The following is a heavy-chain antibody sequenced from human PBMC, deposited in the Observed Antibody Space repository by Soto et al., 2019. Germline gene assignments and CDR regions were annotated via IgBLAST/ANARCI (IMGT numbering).Heavy chain of an antibody. V-gene: IGHV1-8*01. Sequence: ASVKVSCKASGYTFTSYDINWVRQATGQGLEWMGWMNPNSGNTGYAQKFQGRVTMTRNTSISTAYIELSSLRSEDTAVYYCASKLVNHYYMDVWGKGTTVTVSS. CDR3: ASKLVNHYYMDV. CDR1: GYTFTSYD. D-gene: IGHD3-9*01. CDR2: MNPNSGNT. J-gene: IGHJ6*03.